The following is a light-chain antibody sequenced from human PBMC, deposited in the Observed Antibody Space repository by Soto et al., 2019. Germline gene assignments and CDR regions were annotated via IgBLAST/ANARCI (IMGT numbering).Light chain of an antibody. CDR3: CSYAGTYAFYV. J-gene: IGLJ1*01. CDR2: DVN. Sequence: QSVLTQPRSVSGSPGQSVTISCTGTSSDVGGYYYVSWYQQHPGKAPKLMIYDVNKRPSGVPDRFSASKSGITASLTISGLQAEDEADYYCCSYAGTYAFYVFGTGTKGTVL. V-gene: IGLV2-11*01. CDR1: SSDVGGYYY.